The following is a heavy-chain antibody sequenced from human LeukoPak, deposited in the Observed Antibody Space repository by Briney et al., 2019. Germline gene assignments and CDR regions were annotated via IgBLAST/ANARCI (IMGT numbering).Heavy chain of an antibody. V-gene: IGHV3-23*01. D-gene: IGHD3-9*01. CDR2: ISGGTITT. CDR1: GFTFDDYG. CDR3: AKDALRYFDWSYMDV. Sequence: GGSLRLPCAASGFTFDDYGMTWVRQAPGKGLEWVSGISGGTITTYYADSVKGRFTISRDNSKNTLYLQMNSLRAEDTAVYYCAKDALRYFDWSYMDVWGKGTTVTVSS. J-gene: IGHJ6*03.